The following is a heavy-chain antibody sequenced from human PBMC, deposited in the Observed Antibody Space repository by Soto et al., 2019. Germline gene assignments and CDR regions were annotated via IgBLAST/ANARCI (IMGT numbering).Heavy chain of an antibody. D-gene: IGHD1-26*01. CDR3: ARAQSGSYSKTFDY. CDR1: GGSFSGYY. J-gene: IGHJ4*02. V-gene: IGHV4-34*01. Sequence: QVQLQQWGAGLLKPSETLSLTCAVYGGSFSGYYWSWIRQPPGKGLEWIGEINHSGSTNYNPSLKMRVTISVDTSKNQFSLKLSSVPAADTAVYYCARAQSGSYSKTFDYWGQGTLVTVSS. CDR2: INHSGST.